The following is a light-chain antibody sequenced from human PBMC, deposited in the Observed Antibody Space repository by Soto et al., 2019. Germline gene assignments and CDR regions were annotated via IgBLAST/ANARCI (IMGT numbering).Light chain of an antibody. CDR1: SSDVGAYRY. Sequence: QPGLTQPPSASGSLGQSVTISCTGTSSDVGAYRYVSWYQQHPGRAPKLIVYEVHERPSGVPARFSGSKSGNTASLTISGLQAEDEADYYCNSYTGTSNVFGTGTKVTVL. CDR3: NSYTGTSNV. J-gene: IGLJ1*01. CDR2: EVH. V-gene: IGLV2-8*01.